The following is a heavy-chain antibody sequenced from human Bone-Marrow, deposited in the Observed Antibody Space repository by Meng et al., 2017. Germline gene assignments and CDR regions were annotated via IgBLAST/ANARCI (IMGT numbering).Heavy chain of an antibody. V-gene: IGHV3-23*01. CDR3: AKFLSRREWLVPRAPLPDY. CDR2: ISGSGGET. CDR1: GFTFSTHS. Sequence: GESLKISCAASGFTFSTHSMNWVRQAPGKGLEWVSVISGSGGETNYSDSVKGRFTISRDNSKNTLYLQMNSLRAEDTAVYYCAKFLSRREWLVPRAPLPDYWGQGTLVTVSS. D-gene: IGHD6-19*01. J-gene: IGHJ4*02.